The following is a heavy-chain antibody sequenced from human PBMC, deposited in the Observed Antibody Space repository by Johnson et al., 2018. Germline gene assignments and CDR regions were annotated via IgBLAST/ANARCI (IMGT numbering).Heavy chain of an antibody. J-gene: IGHJ4*02. Sequence: VQLVESGGGLVQPGGSLRLSCVASGFIFRNFVMHWVRQAPGKGLEYVSAISTSGSSTYYSNSVKGRFTISRDNSKNTLFLQMGSLRGEDMAVYYCACLTLDYWGQGTLVTVSS. V-gene: IGHV3-64*01. CDR3: ACLTLDY. D-gene: IGHD1-14*01. CDR2: ISTSGSST. CDR1: GFIFRNFV.